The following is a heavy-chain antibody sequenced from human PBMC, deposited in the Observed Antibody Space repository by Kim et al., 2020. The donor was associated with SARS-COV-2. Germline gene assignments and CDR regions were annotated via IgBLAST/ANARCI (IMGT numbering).Heavy chain of an antibody. CDR1: GGSISSSSYY. Sequence: SETLSLTCTVSGGSISSSSYYWGWIRQPPGKGLEWIGSIYYSGSTYYNPSLKSRVTISVDTSKNQFSLKLSSVTAADTALYYCARLEREYYYDSSGYYPARVAFDIWGQGTMITVSS. V-gene: IGHV4-39*01. J-gene: IGHJ3*02. D-gene: IGHD3-22*01. CDR2: IYYSGST. CDR3: ARLEREYYYDSSGYYPARVAFDI.